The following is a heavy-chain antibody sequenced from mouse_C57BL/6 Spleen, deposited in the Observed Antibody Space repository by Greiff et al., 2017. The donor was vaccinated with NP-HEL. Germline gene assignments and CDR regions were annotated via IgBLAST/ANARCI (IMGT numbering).Heavy chain of an antibody. V-gene: IGHV1-15*01. CDR3: TPEEGLLPFAY. Sequence: VQLQQSGAELVRPGASVTLSCKASGYTFTDYEMHWVKQTPVHGLEWIGAIDPEPGGTAYNQKFKGKAILTADKSSSTAYMELRSLTSEDSAVYYCTPEEGLLPFAYWGQGTLVTVSA. CDR1: GYTFTDYE. CDR2: IDPEPGGT. J-gene: IGHJ3*01. D-gene: IGHD2-3*01.